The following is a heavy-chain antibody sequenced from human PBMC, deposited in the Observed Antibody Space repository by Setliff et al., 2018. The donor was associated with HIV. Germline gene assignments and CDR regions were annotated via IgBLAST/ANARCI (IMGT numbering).Heavy chain of an antibody. J-gene: IGHJ5*02. V-gene: IGHV4-4*02. CDR2: IYHSGSA. CDR3: ARILVAAAGTGFDP. CDR1: GGSISSSNW. Sequence: SETLSLTCAVSGGSISSSNWWGWVRQPPGKGLEWIGEIYHSGSANYTPSLKSRVIISIDKSKNKFSLKVSSLTAADTAVYYCARILVAAAGTGFDPWGQGNLVTVSS. D-gene: IGHD6-13*01.